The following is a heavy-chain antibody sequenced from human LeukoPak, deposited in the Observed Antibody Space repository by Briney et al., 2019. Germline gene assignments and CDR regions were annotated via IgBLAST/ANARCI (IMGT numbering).Heavy chain of an antibody. V-gene: IGHV3-21*01. D-gene: IGHD3-9*01. CDR2: ISSSSSYI. CDR3: AXXSXXILTGYYHRYFDY. J-gene: IGHJ4*02. Sequence: GGSLRLSCAASGFTFSSYSMNWVRQAPGKGLEWVSSISSSSSYIYYADSVKGRFTISRDNAKNSLYLQMNSLRAEDTAVYYCAXXSXXILTGYYHRYFDYWGQGTLVTVSS. CDR1: GFTFSSYS.